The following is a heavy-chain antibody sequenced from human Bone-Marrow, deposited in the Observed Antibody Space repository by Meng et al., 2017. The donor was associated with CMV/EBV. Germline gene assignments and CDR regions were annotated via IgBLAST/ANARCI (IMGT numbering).Heavy chain of an antibody. J-gene: IGHJ6*02. CDR1: GYTFTSYG. CDR2: ISAYNGNT. V-gene: IGHV1-18*01. D-gene: IGHD6-13*01. CDR3: ARDNRAIAAAGFYYYYYGMDV. Sequence: ASVKVSCKASGYTFTSYGISWVRQAPGQGLEWMGWISAYNGNTNYAQKLQGRVTMTTDTSTSTAYMELRSLRSDDTAVYYCARDNRAIAAAGFYYYYYGMDVWGQGTTVTVSS.